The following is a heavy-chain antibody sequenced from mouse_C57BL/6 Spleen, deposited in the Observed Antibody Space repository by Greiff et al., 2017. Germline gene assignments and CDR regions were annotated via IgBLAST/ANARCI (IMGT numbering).Heavy chain of an antibody. J-gene: IGHJ4*01. CDR2: LHPSDSDT. CDR1: GYTFTSYW. V-gene: IGHV1-74*01. CDR3: AIRARTVYAMDY. D-gene: IGHD3-1*01. Sequence: VQLQQPGAELVKPGASVKVSCKASGYTFTSYWMNWVKQRPGQGLEWIGRLHPSDSDTNYNQKFKGKATLTVDKSSSTAYMQLSSLTSEDSAVYYCAIRARTVYAMDYWGQGTSVTVSS.